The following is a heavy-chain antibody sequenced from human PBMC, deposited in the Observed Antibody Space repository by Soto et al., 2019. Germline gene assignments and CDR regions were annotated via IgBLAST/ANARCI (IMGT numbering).Heavy chain of an antibody. CDR2: ISGSGGST. CDR1: GFTFSSYA. V-gene: IGHV3-23*01. J-gene: IGHJ5*02. Sequence: GGSLRLSCAASGFTFSSYAMSWVRQAPGKGLEWVSAISGSGGSTYYADSVKGRFTISRDNSKNKLYLKMNSLRAEDTAVYYCAKMVVVVAAKGWFDHWGQGTLVTGSS. CDR3: AKMVVVVAAKGWFDH. D-gene: IGHD2-15*01.